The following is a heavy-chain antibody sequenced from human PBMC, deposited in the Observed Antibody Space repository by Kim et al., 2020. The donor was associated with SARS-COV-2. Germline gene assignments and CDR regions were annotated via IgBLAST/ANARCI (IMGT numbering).Heavy chain of an antibody. J-gene: IGHJ4*02. D-gene: IGHD2-21*01. Sequence: SVKVSCRASGDSFSTYGISWLRQAPGQGLEWMGGIIPFIGTTTYAQKFEGRVTITADESTSTVYMELSSLTSEDRAVYFCAKGPIKVIQNAYLFHSWGQ. CDR1: GDSFSTYG. CDR2: IIPFIGTT. CDR3: AKGPIKVIQNAYLFHS. V-gene: IGHV1-69*13.